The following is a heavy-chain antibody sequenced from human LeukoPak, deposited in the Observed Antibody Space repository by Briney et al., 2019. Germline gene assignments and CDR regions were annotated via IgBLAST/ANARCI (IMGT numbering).Heavy chain of an antibody. V-gene: IGHV4-34*01. J-gene: IGHJ4*02. CDR1: GGSFSSYY. CDR2: INHSGIT. Sequence: SETLSLTCGVYGGSFSSYYWSWIRQPPGKGLEWIGEINHSGITNYNPSLKSRVTISVDTSKNQFSLNLTSVTAADTAVYYCRSYSSSSDYRGQGSLVTVSS. D-gene: IGHD6-6*01. CDR3: RSYSSSSDY.